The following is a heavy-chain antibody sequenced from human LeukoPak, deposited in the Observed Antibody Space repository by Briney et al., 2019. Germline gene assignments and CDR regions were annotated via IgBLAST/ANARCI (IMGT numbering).Heavy chain of an antibody. CDR2: LYHSGAA. CDR1: GDSISNYY. D-gene: IGHD1-14*01. Sequence: PSETLSVTCTVSGDSISNYYWTWIRQTPGKGLEWIGNLYHSGAADYNPSLRTRVTTSVDTSKDQFSLSLRSSTAAATAVYFCARLRKPYYMDVWPTGTTVPVSS. V-gene: IGHV4-59*08. CDR3: ARLRKPYYMDV. J-gene: IGHJ6*03.